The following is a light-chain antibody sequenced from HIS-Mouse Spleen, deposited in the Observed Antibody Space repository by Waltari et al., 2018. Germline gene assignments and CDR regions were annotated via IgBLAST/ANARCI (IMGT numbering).Light chain of an antibody. Sequence: SYVLTQPPSVSVAPGKTARITCGGNNLGSKSVHWYQQKPGQAPVLVVYDVSDRPSGIPERFSGSNSGNTATLTISRVEAGDEADYYCQVWDSSSDHVVFGGGTKLTVL. CDR3: QVWDSSSDHVV. CDR1: NLGSKS. CDR2: DVS. V-gene: IGLV3-21*03. J-gene: IGLJ2*01.